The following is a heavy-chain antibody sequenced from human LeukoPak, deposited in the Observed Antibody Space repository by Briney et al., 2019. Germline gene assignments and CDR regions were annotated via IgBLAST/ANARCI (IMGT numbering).Heavy chain of an antibody. J-gene: IGHJ3*02. CDR3: ALGEEDAFDI. V-gene: IGHV4-34*01. CDR1: GGSFSGYY. Sequence: PSETLSLTCAVYGGSFSGYYWSWIRQPPGKGLEWIGEINHSGSTNYNPSLKSRVTISVDTSKNQFSLKLSPVTAADTAVYYCALGEEDAFDIWGQGTMVTVSS. CDR2: INHSGST.